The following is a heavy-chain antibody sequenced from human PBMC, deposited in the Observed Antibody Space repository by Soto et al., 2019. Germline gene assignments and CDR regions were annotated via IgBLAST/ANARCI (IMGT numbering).Heavy chain of an antibody. V-gene: IGHV4-39*02. CDR1: CGSINYNSYY. J-gene: IGHJ5*02. CDR3: ARLVVVAPVANA. Sequence: SETLSLTCSFSCGSINYNSYYWGWIRQPPGKGLEWVGGIFYTGTTYYSPSLKGRVTISVDTSKNSFSLNLTSVTAADTAVYFCARLVVVAPVANAWGQGTLVTVSS. CDR2: IFYTGTT. D-gene: IGHD2-15*01.